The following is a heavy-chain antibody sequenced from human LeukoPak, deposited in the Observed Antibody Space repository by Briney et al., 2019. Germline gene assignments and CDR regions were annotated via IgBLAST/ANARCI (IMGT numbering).Heavy chain of an antibody. V-gene: IGHV3-21*01. J-gene: IGHJ4*02. CDR3: ARDQGLLVVAGRFGY. Sequence: GGSLRLSCAASGFTFSSYSMNWVRQAPGKGLEWVSSISSSNSYIYNVDSVKGRFTISRDNAKNSLYLQMNSLRAEDTAVYYCARDQGLLVVAGRFGYWGRGTLVTVSS. CDR2: ISSSNSYI. D-gene: IGHD6-19*01. CDR1: GFTFSSYS.